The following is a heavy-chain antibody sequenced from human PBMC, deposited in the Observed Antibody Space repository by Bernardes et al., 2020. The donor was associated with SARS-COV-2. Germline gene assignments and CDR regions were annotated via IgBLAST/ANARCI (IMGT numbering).Heavy chain of an antibody. D-gene: IGHD4-4*01. Sequence: GGSLRLSCAASGFTFSSYTMNWVRQAPGKGLEWISSINTSSSYISYSDSVRRLFTISRNYAKNSLSLQMNSLRAEDTAVYYCARVDFSNLYYFDYWGQGTPVTV. CDR1: GFTFSSYT. CDR2: INTSSSYI. V-gene: IGHV3-21*06. J-gene: IGHJ4*02. CDR3: ARVDFSNLYYFDY.